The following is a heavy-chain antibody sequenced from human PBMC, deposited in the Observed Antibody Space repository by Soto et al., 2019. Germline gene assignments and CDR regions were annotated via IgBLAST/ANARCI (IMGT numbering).Heavy chain of an antibody. CDR1: GGSISSGGYY. Sequence: SETLSLTCTVSGGSISSGGYYWSWIRQHPGKGLEWIGYIYYSGSTYYNPSLKSRVTISVDTSKNQFSLKLSSVTAADTAVYYCARDLGGGLGYCSGGSCSGGMDVWGQGTTVTVSS. CDR2: IYYSGST. CDR3: ARDLGGGLGYCSGGSCSGGMDV. V-gene: IGHV4-31*03. D-gene: IGHD2-15*01. J-gene: IGHJ6*02.